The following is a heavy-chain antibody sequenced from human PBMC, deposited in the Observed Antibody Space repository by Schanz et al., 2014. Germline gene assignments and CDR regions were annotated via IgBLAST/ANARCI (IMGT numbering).Heavy chain of an antibody. D-gene: IGHD2-2*01. CDR1: GSDIRGFH. CDR3: SRGECSSTSCHEVAPPDD. Sequence: QVQLQESGPGQVRPSETLSLTCTVSGSDIRGFHWSWIRQSPVKGLEWIGYIAYSGSTNYNPSLQSRVTISLDTSQSQFSLRLTSVSSADTAIYYCSRGECSSTSCHEVAPPDDWGQGTLVTVSS. J-gene: IGHJ4*02. CDR2: IAYSGST. V-gene: IGHV4-59*13.